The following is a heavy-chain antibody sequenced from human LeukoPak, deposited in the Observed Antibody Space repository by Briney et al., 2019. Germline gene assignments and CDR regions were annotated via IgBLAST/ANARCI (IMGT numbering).Heavy chain of an antibody. V-gene: IGHV3-15*01. Sequence: PSETLSLTCTVSGGSISSYYWSWVRQAPGKGLEWVGRIKSKTDGGTIDYAAPVKGRFTISRDDSKDTLFLQMNSLKTEDTAVYYCTTDLSELDDSGYYAKYFHHWGQGTLVSVSS. D-gene: IGHD3-22*01. CDR1: GGSISSYY. J-gene: IGHJ1*01. CDR2: IKSKTDGGTI. CDR3: TTDLSELDDSGYYAKYFHH.